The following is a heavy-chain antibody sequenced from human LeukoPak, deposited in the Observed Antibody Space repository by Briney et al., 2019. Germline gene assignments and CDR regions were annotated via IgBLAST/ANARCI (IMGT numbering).Heavy chain of an antibody. J-gene: IGHJ4*02. D-gene: IGHD3-10*01. Sequence: SETLSLTCTVSGGSLSSGGYYWSWIRQHPGKGLEWIGYIYYSGSTYYNPSLKSRVTISVDTSKNQFSLKLSSVTAADTAVYYCAGGITMVRGGYFDYWGQGTLVTVSS. CDR3: AGGITMVRGGYFDY. CDR2: IYYSGST. V-gene: IGHV4-31*03. CDR1: GGSLSSGGYY.